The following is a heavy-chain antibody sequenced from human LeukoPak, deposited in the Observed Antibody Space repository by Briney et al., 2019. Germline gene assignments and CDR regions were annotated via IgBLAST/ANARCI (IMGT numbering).Heavy chain of an antibody. CDR2: IYYSGST. CDR3: ARDIVVVPAATGFDY. CDR1: GGSISSSSYC. J-gene: IGHJ4*02. V-gene: IGHV4-39*07. D-gene: IGHD2-2*01. Sequence: PSETLSLTCTVSGGSISSSSYCWGWIRQPPGKGLEWIGSIYYSGSTYYNPSLKSRVTISVDTSKNQFSLKLSSVTAADTAVYYCARDIVVVPAATGFDYWGQGTLVTVSS.